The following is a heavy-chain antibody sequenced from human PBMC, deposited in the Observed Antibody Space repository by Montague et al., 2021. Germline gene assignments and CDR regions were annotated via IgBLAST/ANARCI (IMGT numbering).Heavy chain of an antibody. D-gene: IGHD3-10*01. Sequence: TLSLTCSVSGGSVSTGGYSWSWIRQRPGQGQEWLGYTSLRGTTHYNPSLSRRLSISLDASRNHLSLQLTSVTAADAAIYYCAIDASGSYVGWFNPWGQGALVTVSS. CDR3: AIDASGSYVGWFNP. J-gene: IGHJ5*02. CDR2: TSLRGTT. V-gene: IGHV4-31*03. CDR1: GGSVSTGGYS.